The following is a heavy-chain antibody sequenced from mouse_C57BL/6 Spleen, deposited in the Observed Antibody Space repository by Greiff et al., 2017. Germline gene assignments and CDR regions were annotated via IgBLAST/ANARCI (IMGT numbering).Heavy chain of an antibody. J-gene: IGHJ4*01. V-gene: IGHV1-52*01. CDR3: ARDGNGVMDY. Sequence: QVQLQQPGAELVRPGSSVKLSCKASGYTFTSYWMHWVKQRPIQGLEWIGNIDPSDSETPYNQKFKDKATLTVDKSSSHSYMQLRSLTSEDSAVYYCARDGNGVMDYWGQGTSVTVSS. CDR2: IDPSDSET. D-gene: IGHD2-1*01. CDR1: GYTFTSYW.